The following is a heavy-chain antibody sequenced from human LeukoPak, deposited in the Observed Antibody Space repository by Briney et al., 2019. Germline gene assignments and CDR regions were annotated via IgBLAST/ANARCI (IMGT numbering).Heavy chain of an antibody. V-gene: IGHV1-2*02. CDR1: GYTFTGYY. CDR3: ARLELLYHYYYYGMDV. CDR2: INPNSGGT. D-gene: IGHD2-2*02. Sequence: ASVKVSCKASGYTFTGYYMHWVRQAPGQGLEWMGWINPNSGGTNYAQKFQGRVTMTRDTSISTAYMELSRLRSDDTAVYYCARLELLYHYYYYGMDVWAKGPRSPSP. J-gene: IGHJ6*02.